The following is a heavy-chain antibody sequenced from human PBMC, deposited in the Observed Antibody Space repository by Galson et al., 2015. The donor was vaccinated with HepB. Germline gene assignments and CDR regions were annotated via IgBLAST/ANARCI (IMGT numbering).Heavy chain of an antibody. CDR1: GYTFTDNY. D-gene: IGHD3-10*01. CDR3: ARDAYGRTSVEN. CDR2: INPKSGAA. J-gene: IGHJ1*01. V-gene: IGHV1-2*02. Sequence: SVKVSCKASGYTFTDNYVHWVRQAPGQGLERVGWINPKSGAATSAQKFQGRVTVTTDTSITTAYMELSSLRSDDTALYYCARDAYGRTSVENWGQGTLITVSS.